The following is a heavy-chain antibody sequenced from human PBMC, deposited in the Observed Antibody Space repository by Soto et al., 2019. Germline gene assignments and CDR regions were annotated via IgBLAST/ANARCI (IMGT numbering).Heavy chain of an antibody. CDR3: ASQVMVRGALYYYGMDV. J-gene: IGHJ6*02. CDR1: GYTFTSYA. D-gene: IGHD3-10*01. Sequence: ASVKVSCKASGYTFTSYAMHWVRQAPGQRLEWMGWINAGNGNTKYSQKFQGRVTITRDTSASTAYMELSSLRSEDTAVYYCASQVMVRGALYYYGMDVWGQGTTVTVSS. V-gene: IGHV1-3*01. CDR2: INAGNGNT.